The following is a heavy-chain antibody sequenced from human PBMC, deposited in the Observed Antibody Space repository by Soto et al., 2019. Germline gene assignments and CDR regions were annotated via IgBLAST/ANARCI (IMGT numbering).Heavy chain of an antibody. Sequence: GGSLRLSCSASGFTFSSYAMHWVRQAPGKGLEYVSAISSNGGSTYYADSVKGRFTSSIDNSKNTLYVQMSSLSAEDKAVYYCLKDRSSSSWYGGWFDPWGQGTLVTVS. CDR1: GFTFSSYA. J-gene: IGHJ5*02. CDR2: ISSNGGST. CDR3: LKDRSSSSWYGGWFDP. V-gene: IGHV3-64*05. D-gene: IGHD6-13*01.